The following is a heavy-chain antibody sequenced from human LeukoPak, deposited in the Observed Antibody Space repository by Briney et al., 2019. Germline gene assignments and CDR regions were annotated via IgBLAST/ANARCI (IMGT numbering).Heavy chain of an antibody. J-gene: IGHJ6*03. V-gene: IGHV1-8*01. CDR2: MNPGSGDT. CDR3: ARSRRGYYMDV. Sequence: GDSVKVSCKASGYPFSNYDVNWVRQAPGQGLEWMAWMNPGSGDTGYAQKFQGRLTMSSNISMNTASMELRSLTSEDTAVYFCARSRRGYYMDVWGTGTPVTVSS. CDR1: GYPFSNYD.